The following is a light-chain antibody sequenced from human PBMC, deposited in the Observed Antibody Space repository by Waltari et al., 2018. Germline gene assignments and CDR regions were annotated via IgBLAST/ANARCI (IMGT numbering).Light chain of an antibody. CDR1: QDISNY. CDR3: QQYDNLPLT. CDR2: HAS. V-gene: IGKV1-33*01. Sequence: DIQMTQSPSSLSASVGDRVTITCQASQDISNYLNWYQQKLGKAPKILIYHASNLEAGVPSRFSGSGSGTDFTFTINSLQPEDIATYYCQQYDNLPLTFGGGTKVENK. J-gene: IGKJ4*01.